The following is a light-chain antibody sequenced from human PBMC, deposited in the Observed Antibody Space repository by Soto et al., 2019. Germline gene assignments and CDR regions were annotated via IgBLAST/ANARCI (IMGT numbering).Light chain of an antibody. Sequence: QCALTQPASVAGAPGQSITISGTGNSRDVGAYNYGSWYQQHPGKAPKVMIYDVSKRASGVSNRFSGSKSGNTASLTISGLQAEDEADYYCSSYTSSNTYVFGTGTKVTVL. V-gene: IGLV2-14*03. CDR1: SRDVGAYNY. CDR2: DVS. J-gene: IGLJ1*01. CDR3: SSYTSSNTYV.